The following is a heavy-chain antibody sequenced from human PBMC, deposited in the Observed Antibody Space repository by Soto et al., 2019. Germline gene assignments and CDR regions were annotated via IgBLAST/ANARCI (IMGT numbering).Heavy chain of an antibody. D-gene: IGHD3-16*01. Sequence: QVQLVESGRGVVQPGRSLRLSCAASGFTFSSYGMHWVRQAPGKGLEWVAVISYDGSNKYYADSVKGRFTISRDNSKNTLYLQMNSLRAEDTAVYYCASIMITFGDAGGFRPPFDYWGQGTLVTVSS. CDR1: GFTFSSYG. CDR3: ASIMITFGDAGGFRPPFDY. J-gene: IGHJ4*02. CDR2: ISYDGSNK. V-gene: IGHV3-30*03.